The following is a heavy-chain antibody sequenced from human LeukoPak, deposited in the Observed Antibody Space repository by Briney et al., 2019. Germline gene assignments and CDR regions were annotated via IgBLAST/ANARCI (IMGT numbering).Heavy chain of an antibody. D-gene: IGHD3-3*01. J-gene: IGHJ6*02. CDR3: TRSLGVVIHGGMDV. CDR1: SGSISTYY. V-gene: IGHV4-59*08. Sequence: PSETLSLTCTVSSGSISTYYWSWIRQPPGKGLEWIGDIYYSGSTNYNPSLKSRVTISVDTSKNQFSLNLSSVTAADTAVYYCTRSLGVVIHGGMDVWGQGTTVTVSS. CDR2: IYYSGST.